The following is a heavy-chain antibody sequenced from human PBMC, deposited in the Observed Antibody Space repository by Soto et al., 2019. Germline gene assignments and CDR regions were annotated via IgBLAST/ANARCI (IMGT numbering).Heavy chain of an antibody. CDR2: ISNDGSST. Sequence: EVQLVESGGGLVQPGGSLRLSCAASGFTSSSYWIHWVRQAPGKGLVWVSRISNDGSSTNYADSVKGRFTISRDNAQNTVYLQMISLRAEDTAVYYCARDTYYYDSRDHFSADAFDIWGKGTMVTVSS. D-gene: IGHD3-22*01. J-gene: IGHJ3*02. V-gene: IGHV3-74*01. CDR3: ARDTYYYDSRDHFSADAFDI. CDR1: GFTSSSYW.